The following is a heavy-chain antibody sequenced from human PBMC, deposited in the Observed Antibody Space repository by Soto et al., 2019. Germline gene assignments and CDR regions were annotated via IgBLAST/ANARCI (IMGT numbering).Heavy chain of an antibody. CDR2: IYYGGST. Sequence: PSETLSLTCTVSGDSISTDYWSWIRQSPGKGLEWIGFIYYGGSTNYNPSLKSRVTISVDTPKNQFSLKLSSVTAADTAVYYCARHEWIQLWLFDYWGQGTLVTVSS. CDR3: ARHEWIQLWLFDY. CDR1: GDSISTDY. J-gene: IGHJ4*02. V-gene: IGHV4-59*08. D-gene: IGHD5-18*01.